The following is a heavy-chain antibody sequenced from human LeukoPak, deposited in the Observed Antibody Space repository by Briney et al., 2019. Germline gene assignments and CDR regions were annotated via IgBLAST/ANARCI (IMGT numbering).Heavy chain of an antibody. Sequence: ASVKVSCKASGYTFTSFGLGWVRQAPGHGLEYMGWIRPYNGDTNYPQNFQGRVTMTTDTSTTTAYMELRSLRSDDTAVYYCARTGPFGDVYYFDHWGQGALVTVSS. CDR2: IRPYNGDT. CDR1: GYTFTSFG. V-gene: IGHV1-18*01. CDR3: ARTGPFGDVYYFDH. D-gene: IGHD4-17*01. J-gene: IGHJ4*02.